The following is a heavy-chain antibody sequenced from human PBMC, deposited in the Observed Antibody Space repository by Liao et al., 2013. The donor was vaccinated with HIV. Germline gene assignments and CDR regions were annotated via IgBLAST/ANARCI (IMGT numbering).Heavy chain of an antibody. CDR2: INHSGST. CDR3: ARLSWSGYAYYYYMDV. V-gene: IGHV4-34*01. Sequence: QVQLQQWGAGLLKPSETLSLTCAVYGGSFSGYYWSWIRQPPGKGLEWIGEINHSGSTNYNPSLKSRVTISVDTSKNQFSLKLSSVTAADTAVYYCARLSWSGYAYYYYMDVWGKGTTVTVSS. CDR1: GGSFSGYY. D-gene: IGHD3-3*01. J-gene: IGHJ6*03.